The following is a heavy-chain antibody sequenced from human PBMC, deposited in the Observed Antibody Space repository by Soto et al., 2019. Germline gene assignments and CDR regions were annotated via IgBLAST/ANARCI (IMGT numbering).Heavy chain of an antibody. V-gene: IGHV4-31*03. J-gene: IGHJ4*02. CDR2: IYYSGST. D-gene: IGHD2-2*01. Sequence: SDTLSLTCTVSGGSISSGGYYWSWIRQHPGKGLEWIGYIYYSGSTYYNPSLKSRVTISVDTSKNQFSLKLSSVTAADTAVYYCARHPVYATGWQIDYWGQGALVTVSS. CDR1: GGSISSGGYY. CDR3: ARHPVYATGWQIDY.